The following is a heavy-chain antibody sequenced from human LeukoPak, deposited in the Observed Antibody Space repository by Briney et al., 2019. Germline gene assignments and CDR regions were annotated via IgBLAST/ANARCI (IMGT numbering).Heavy chain of an antibody. Sequence: ASVKVSCKASGYTFTGYYMHWVRQAPGQGLEWMGRINPNSGGTNYAQKLQGRVTMTTDTSTSTAYMELRSLRSDDTAVYYCARSPGSGWPDYWGQGTLVTVSS. CDR3: ARSPGSGWPDY. CDR1: GYTFTGYY. V-gene: IGHV1-2*06. CDR2: INPNSGGT. J-gene: IGHJ4*02. D-gene: IGHD6-19*01.